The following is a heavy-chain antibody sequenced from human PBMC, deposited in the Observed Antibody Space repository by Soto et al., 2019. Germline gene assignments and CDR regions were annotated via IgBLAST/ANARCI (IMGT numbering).Heavy chain of an antibody. CDR1: GGSISSGGYY. J-gene: IGHJ5*02. CDR3: ARNLVVAVNNWFDP. Sequence: SETLSLTCTVSGGSISSGGYYWSWIRQHPGKGLEWIGYIYYSGSTYYNPSLKSRVTISVDTSKNQFSLKLSSVTAADTAVYYCARNLVVAVNNWFDPWGQGTLVTVSS. CDR2: IYYSGST. D-gene: IGHD2-15*01. V-gene: IGHV4-31*03.